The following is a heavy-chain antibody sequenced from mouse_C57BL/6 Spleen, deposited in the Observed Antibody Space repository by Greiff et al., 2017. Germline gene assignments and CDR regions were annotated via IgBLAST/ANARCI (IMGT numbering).Heavy chain of an antibody. CDR3: ARAYYSNYWVAY. D-gene: IGHD2-5*01. V-gene: IGHV1-50*01. Sequence: QVQLKQPGAELVKPGASVKLSCKASGYTFTSYWMQWVKQRPGQGLEWIGEIDPSDSYTNYNQKFKGKATLTVDTSSSTAYMQLSSLTSEDSAVYYCARAYYSNYWVAYWGKGTLVTVSA. J-gene: IGHJ3*01. CDR2: IDPSDSYT. CDR1: GYTFTSYW.